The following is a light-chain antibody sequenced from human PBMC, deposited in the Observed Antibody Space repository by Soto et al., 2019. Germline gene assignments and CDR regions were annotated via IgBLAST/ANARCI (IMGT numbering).Light chain of an antibody. V-gene: IGKV3-15*01. CDR1: QSVSSK. CDR2: GVS. CDR3: QQRHMWPIT. Sequence: EIVMTQSPATLSVSPGERATLSCRASQSVSSKLAWFQQKPGQAPSLLIYGVSTRATGVPVRFSGSGSGTDFTLTISSLEPEDSAVYYCQQRHMWPITFGQGTRWRLN. J-gene: IGKJ5*01.